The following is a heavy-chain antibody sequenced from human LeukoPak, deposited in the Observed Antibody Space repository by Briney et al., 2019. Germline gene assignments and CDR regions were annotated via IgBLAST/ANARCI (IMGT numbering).Heavy chain of an antibody. CDR2: ISYDGSNK. J-gene: IGHJ4*02. Sequence: GGSLRLSCAASGFTFSRYAMHWVRQAPGKGLEWVAVISYDGSNKYYADSVKGRFTISRDNSRNTLYLQMNSLRAEDTAGYYCARDVYSSGWYYFDYWGQGTVVTVSS. D-gene: IGHD6-19*01. CDR3: ARDVYSSGWYYFDY. CDR1: GFTFSRYA. V-gene: IGHV3-30*01.